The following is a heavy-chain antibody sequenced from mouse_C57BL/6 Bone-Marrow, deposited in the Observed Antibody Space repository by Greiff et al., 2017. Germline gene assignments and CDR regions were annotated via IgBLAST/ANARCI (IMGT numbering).Heavy chain of an antibody. Sequence: QVTLKVSGPGILQSSQTLSLTCSFSGFSLSTSGMGVSWIRQPSGKGLEWLAHIYWDDDKRYNPSLKIRLTISKHTSRNQVFLKITRVDTADTAKYYCARRGYGSRRWYFDVWGTGTTVTVSS. V-gene: IGHV8-12*01. CDR1: GFSLSTSGMG. D-gene: IGHD1-1*01. J-gene: IGHJ1*03. CDR3: ARRGYGSRRWYFDV. CDR2: IYWDDDK.